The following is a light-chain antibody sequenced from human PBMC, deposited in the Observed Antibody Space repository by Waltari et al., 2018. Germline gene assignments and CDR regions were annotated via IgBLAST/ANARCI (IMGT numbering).Light chain of an antibody. V-gene: IGKV3-20*01. CDR3: QQYGSFYT. Sequence: EIVLTQSPGTLTLSAGERATLSCRASQSVSSSYLAWYQQKPGQAPRLLIYGASSRATGIPDRFSGSGSGTDFTLTISRLEPEDFAVYYCQQYGSFYTFGQGTKLEI. CDR2: GAS. CDR1: QSVSSSY. J-gene: IGKJ2*01.